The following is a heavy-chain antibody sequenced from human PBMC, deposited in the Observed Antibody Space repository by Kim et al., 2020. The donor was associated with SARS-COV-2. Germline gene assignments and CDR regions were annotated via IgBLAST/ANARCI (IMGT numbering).Heavy chain of an antibody. V-gene: IGHV3-30-3*01. J-gene: IGHJ4*02. CDR3: ARDRGYGAPPRYYFDY. CDR1: GFTFSSYA. D-gene: IGHD5-12*01. Sequence: GGSLRLSCAASGFTFSSYAMHWVRQAPGKGLEWVAVISYDGSNKYYADSVKGRFTISRDNSKNTLYLQMNSLRAEDTAVYYCARDRGYGAPPRYYFDYWGQGTLVTVSS. CDR2: ISYDGSNK.